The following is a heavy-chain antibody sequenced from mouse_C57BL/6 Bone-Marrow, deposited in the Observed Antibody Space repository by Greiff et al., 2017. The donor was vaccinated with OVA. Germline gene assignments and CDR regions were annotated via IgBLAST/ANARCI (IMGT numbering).Heavy chain of an antibody. CDR3: TRSRWLLLNYFDY. V-gene: IGHV1-5*01. J-gene: IGHJ2*01. D-gene: IGHD2-3*01. Sequence: EVKLVESGTVLARPGASVKMSCKTSGYTFTSYWMHWVKQRPGQGLEWIGAIYPGNSDTSYNQKFKGKAKLTAVTSASTAYMELISLTNEDSAVYYCTRSRWLLLNYFDYWGQGTTLTVSS. CDR1: GYTFTSYW. CDR2: IYPGNSDT.